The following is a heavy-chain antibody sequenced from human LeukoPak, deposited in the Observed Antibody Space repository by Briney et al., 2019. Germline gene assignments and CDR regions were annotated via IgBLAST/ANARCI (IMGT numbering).Heavy chain of an antibody. CDR3: ASSYYSSWAFGY. CDR1: GFTVSSNY. CDR2: ISSSSSYI. J-gene: IGHJ4*02. V-gene: IGHV3-21*01. D-gene: IGHD6-13*01. Sequence: GGSLRLSCAASGFTVSSNYMSWVRQAPGKGLEWVSSISSSSSYIYYADSVKGRFTISRDNAKNSVYLQMNSLRAEDTAVYYCASSYYSSWAFGYWGQGTLVTVSS.